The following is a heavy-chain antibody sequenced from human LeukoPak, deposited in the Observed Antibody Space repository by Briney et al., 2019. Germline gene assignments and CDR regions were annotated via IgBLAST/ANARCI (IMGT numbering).Heavy chain of an antibody. D-gene: IGHD3-10*01. V-gene: IGHV3-53*05. J-gene: IGHJ6*03. CDR2: IYSGGST. CDR3: ARDGARRYYYYYYMDV. Sequence: GGSLRLSCAASGFTVSSNYMGWVRQAPGKGLEWVSLIYSGGSTYYADSVKGRFTISRDNSKNTLYLQMNSLRAEDTAVYYCARDGARRYYYYYYMDVWGKGTTVTVSS. CDR1: GFTVSSNY.